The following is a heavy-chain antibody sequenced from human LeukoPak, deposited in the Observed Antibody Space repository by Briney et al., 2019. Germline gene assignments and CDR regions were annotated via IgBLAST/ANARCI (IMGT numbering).Heavy chain of an antibody. CDR1: GGSISSYY. D-gene: IGHD3-3*01. V-gene: IGHV4-59*01. CDR2: IYYSGST. J-gene: IGHJ5*02. CDR3: ARTSFGVVINH. Sequence: PSETLSLTCTVSGGSISSYYWSWLRQPPGKGLEWIGYIYYSGSTNYNPSLKSRVTISVDTSKNRFSLKLSSVTAADTAVYYCARTSFGVVINHWGQGTLVTVSS.